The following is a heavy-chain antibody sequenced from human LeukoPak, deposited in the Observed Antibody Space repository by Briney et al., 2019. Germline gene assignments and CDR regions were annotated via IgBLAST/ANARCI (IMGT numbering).Heavy chain of an antibody. CDR3: TRGFLQIDY. Sequence: PSETLSLTCTVSGGSISNFWTWIRQSPGKGLEWIGYIYTSGNTNYNPSLESRVTMSVDTSKNQFSLRLNSVTAADTAVYYCTRGFLQIDYWGQGTLVTVSS. V-gene: IGHV4-4*09. CDR2: IYTSGNT. J-gene: IGHJ4*02. CDR1: GGSISNF.